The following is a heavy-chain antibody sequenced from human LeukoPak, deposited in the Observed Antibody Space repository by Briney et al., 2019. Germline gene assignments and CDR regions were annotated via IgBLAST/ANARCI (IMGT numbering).Heavy chain of an antibody. V-gene: IGHV4-38-2*01. CDR1: GYSISSGYS. CDR3: ARPGRYRSSTSCYMDV. J-gene: IGHJ6*04. CDR2: IYHSGST. Sequence: PSETLSLTCAVSGYSISSGYSWGWIRQPPGKGLEWIWSIYHSGSTYYNPSLKSRVPISVETSKNQFSLKLSSVTAADTAVYYCARPGRYRSSTSCYMDVWSKGTTVTVYS. D-gene: IGHD2-2*01.